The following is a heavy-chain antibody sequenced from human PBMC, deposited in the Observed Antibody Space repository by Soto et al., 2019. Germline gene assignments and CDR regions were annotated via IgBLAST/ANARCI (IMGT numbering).Heavy chain of an antibody. Sequence: GGSLRLSCAASGFTFINAWMNWVLHAPWKGLEWVGRIKSKTDGGTTDYAAPVKGRFTISRADSKNTLYLQMNSLKTEDTAVYYCTKDEAGIAAAGTALLYYYYGMDVWGQGTTVTVS. CDR3: TKDEAGIAAAGTALLYYYYGMDV. CDR1: GFTFINAW. D-gene: IGHD6-13*01. J-gene: IGHJ6*02. CDR2: IKSKTDGGTT. V-gene: IGHV3-15*07.